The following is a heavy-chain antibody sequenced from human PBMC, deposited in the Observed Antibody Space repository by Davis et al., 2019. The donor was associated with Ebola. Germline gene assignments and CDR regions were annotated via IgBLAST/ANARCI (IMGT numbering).Heavy chain of an antibody. CDR2: IKSKTDGGTT. D-gene: IGHD3-9*01. CDR3: TTDLVDTYYDILTGYYIGGRDAFDI. J-gene: IGHJ3*02. CDR1: GFTFSNAW. Sequence: GGSLRPSCAASGFTFSNAWMSWVRQAPGKGLEWVGRIKSKTDGGTTDYAAPVKGRFTISRDDSKNTLYLQMNSLKTEDTAVYYCTTDLVDTYYDILTGYYIGGRDAFDIWGQGTMVTVSS. V-gene: IGHV3-15*01.